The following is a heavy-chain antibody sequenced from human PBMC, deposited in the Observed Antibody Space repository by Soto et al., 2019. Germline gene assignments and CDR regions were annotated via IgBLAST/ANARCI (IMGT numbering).Heavy chain of an antibody. D-gene: IGHD3-16*01. J-gene: IGHJ4*02. CDR2: INPNTGGT. CDR1: GYTFTSYF. CDR3: ARGLRIGPTWGGGY. V-gene: IGHV1-2*04. Sequence: ASVKVSCKASGYTFTSYFIHWVRQAPGQGLEWMGWINPNTGGTSYAQQFQGWVTITRDTSITTAYMEVSRLKSDDTAVYYCARGLRIGPTWGGGYWGQGTLVTVSS.